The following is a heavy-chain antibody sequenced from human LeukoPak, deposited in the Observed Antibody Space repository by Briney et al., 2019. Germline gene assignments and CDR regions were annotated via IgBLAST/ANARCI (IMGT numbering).Heavy chain of an antibody. D-gene: IGHD3-10*01. V-gene: IGHV4-61*01. J-gene: IGHJ6*04. Sequence: SETLSLTCTVSGGSVSSGSYYWSWIRQPPGKGLEWIGYIYYSGSTNYNPSLKSRVTISVDTSKNQFSLKLSSVTAADTAVYYCAGGVRGVIMGGGYYYYYGMDVWGKGTTVTVSS. CDR3: AGGVRGVIMGGGYYYYYGMDV. CDR1: GGSVSSGSYY. CDR2: IYYSGST.